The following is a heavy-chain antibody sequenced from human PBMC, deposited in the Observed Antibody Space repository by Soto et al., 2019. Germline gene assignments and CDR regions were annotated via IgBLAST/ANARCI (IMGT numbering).Heavy chain of an antibody. Sequence: SETLSLTCTVSGGSISSGHYYWVWIRQPPGTGLEWIGSIYYSGSTSYNPSLESRVTISVDTSRNQISLKLNSVTAADTAVFYCARKRYDYGIFDFWGQGIPVTVS. D-gene: IGHD5-18*01. CDR1: GGSISSGHYY. CDR2: IYYSGST. J-gene: IGHJ4*02. CDR3: ARKRYDYGIFDF. V-gene: IGHV4-39*01.